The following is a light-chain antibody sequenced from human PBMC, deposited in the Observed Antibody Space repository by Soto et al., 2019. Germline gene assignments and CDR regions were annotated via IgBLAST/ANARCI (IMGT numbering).Light chain of an antibody. V-gene: IGLV2-8*01. CDR3: SSFASSNTWV. CDR2: EVT. CDR1: SSDVGAYNY. J-gene: IGLJ3*02. Sequence: QSALTQPPSASGSPGQSVTISCTGTSSDVGAYNYVSWYQQHAGKAPKLVIYEVTKRPSGVPDRFSGSNSANTASLTVSGLQAEDEADYYCSSFASSNTWVSGGGTKLTVL.